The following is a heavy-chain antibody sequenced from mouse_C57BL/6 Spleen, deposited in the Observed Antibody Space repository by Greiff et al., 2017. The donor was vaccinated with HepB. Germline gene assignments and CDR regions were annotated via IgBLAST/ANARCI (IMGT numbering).Heavy chain of an antibody. CDR3: TTCDGYYSFAY. CDR2: IDPENGDT. J-gene: IGHJ3*01. D-gene: IGHD2-3*01. Sequence: EVQLQQSGAELVRPGASVKLSCTASGFNIKDDYMHWVKQRPEQGLEWIGWIDPENGDTEYASKFQGKATITADTSSNTAYLQLSSLTSEDTAVYYCTTCDGYYSFAYWGQGPLVTVSA. CDR1: GFNIKDDY. V-gene: IGHV14-4*01.